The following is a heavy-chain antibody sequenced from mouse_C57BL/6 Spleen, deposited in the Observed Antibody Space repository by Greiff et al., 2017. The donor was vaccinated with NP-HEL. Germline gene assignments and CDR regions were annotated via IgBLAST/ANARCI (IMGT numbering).Heavy chain of an antibody. CDR2: IYPRSGNT. CDR3: ARKDYGSSPYWYFDV. V-gene: IGHV1-81*01. Sequence: VQVVESGAELARPGASVKLSCKASGYTFTSYGISWVKQRTGQGLEWIGEIYPRSGNTYYNEKVKGKATLTADKSSSTAYMELRILTSEDSAVYFCARKDYGSSPYWYFDVWGTGTTVTVSS. CDR1: GYTFTSYG. J-gene: IGHJ1*03. D-gene: IGHD1-1*01.